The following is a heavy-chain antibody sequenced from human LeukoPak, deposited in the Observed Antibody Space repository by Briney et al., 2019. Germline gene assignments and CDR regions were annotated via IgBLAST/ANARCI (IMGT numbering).Heavy chain of an antibody. CDR2: IYTSGST. CDR3: ARHFRGQYCSSTSCYTDYYYYMDV. D-gene: IGHD2-2*02. V-gene: IGHV4-61*02. J-gene: IGHJ6*03. CDR1: GGSISSGSYY. Sequence: SQTLSLTCTVSGGSISSGSYYWSWIRQPAGKGLEWIGRIYTSGSTNYNPSLKSRVTISVDTSKNQFSLKLSSVTAADTAVYYCARHFRGQYCSSTSCYTDYYYYMDVWGKGTTVTVSS.